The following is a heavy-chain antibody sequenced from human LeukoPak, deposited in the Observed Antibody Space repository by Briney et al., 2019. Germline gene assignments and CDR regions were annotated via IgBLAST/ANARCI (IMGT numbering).Heavy chain of an antibody. V-gene: IGHV4-39*07. CDR3: ARETVYSSS. J-gene: IGHJ4*02. CDR1: GGSISSSSYY. D-gene: IGHD6-13*01. Sequence: PSETLSLTCTVSGGSISSSSYYWGWIRQRPGRGLEWIGSIYYSGSTYYNPSLKSRVTISVDTSKNRFSLKLSSVTAADTAVYYCARETVYSSSWGQGTLVTVSS. CDR2: IYYSGST.